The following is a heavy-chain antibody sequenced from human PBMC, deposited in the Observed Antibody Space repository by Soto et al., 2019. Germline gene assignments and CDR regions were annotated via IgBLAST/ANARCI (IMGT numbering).Heavy chain of an antibody. Sequence: PSETLSLTCTVSGGSISSSSYYWGWIRQPPGKGLEWIGSIYYSGSTYYNPSLKSRVTISVDTSKNQFSLKLSSVTAADTAVYYCARVYCSGGSCFPRGHNWFDPWGQGTLVTVSS. D-gene: IGHD2-15*01. J-gene: IGHJ5*02. CDR3: ARVYCSGGSCFPRGHNWFDP. CDR1: GGSISSSSYY. CDR2: IYYSGST. V-gene: IGHV4-39*07.